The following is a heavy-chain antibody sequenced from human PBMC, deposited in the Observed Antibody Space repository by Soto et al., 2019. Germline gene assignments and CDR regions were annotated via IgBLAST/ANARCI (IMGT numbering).Heavy chain of an antibody. CDR3: ARGTSNYYDSSGYYYFDY. Sequence: GXAVKVTYKAAGGTFSSYAIIWGRRSPGQGLEWMGGIIPIFGTANYAQKFQGRVTITADESTSTAYMELSSLRSEDTAVYYCARGTSNYYDSSGYYYFDYWGQGTLVTVSS. V-gene: IGHV1-69*01. CDR2: IIPIFGTA. J-gene: IGHJ4*02. CDR1: GGTFSSYA. D-gene: IGHD3-22*01.